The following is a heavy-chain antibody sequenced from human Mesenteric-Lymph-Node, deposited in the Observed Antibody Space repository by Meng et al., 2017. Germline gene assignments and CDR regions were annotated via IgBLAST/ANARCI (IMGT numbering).Heavy chain of an antibody. Sequence: QGRGQASGPRLVKPSETLSLTYVASGASISSGNWWNWVRQPPGKGLEWIGDIYHSGSTNYNPSLKSRVTISVDKSKNQFSLKLSSVTAADTAMYYCARGGGCSSSSCDLDYWGQGVLVTVSS. CDR1: GASISSGNW. D-gene: IGHD2-2*01. CDR3: ARGGGCSSSSCDLDY. V-gene: IGHV4-4*02. J-gene: IGHJ4*02. CDR2: IYHSGST.